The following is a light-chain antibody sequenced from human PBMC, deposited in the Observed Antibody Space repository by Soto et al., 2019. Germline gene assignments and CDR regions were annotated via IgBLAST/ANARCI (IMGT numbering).Light chain of an antibody. V-gene: IGLV2-14*01. CDR1: SSDVGGYNY. Sequence: QSGLTQPASVSGSPGQSITISCTGTSSDVGGYNYVSWYQQHPGKAPKLMIYEVSNRPSGVSNRFSGSKSGNTASLTISGLQAEDEADYYCSSYTSSSTLLYVFGTGTKVTVL. J-gene: IGLJ1*01. CDR2: EVS. CDR3: SSYTSSSTLLYV.